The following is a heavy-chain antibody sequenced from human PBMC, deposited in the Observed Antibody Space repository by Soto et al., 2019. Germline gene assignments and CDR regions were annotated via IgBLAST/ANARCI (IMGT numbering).Heavy chain of an antibody. CDR1: GGSIVSYN. CDR3: ARFTLAPNITYFVFNWGGYSYRLGAVFDF. Sequence: LERLGVSESVSGGSIVSYNWSCIRQQPGKGLEWIGYIYYSGSTNYNPSLKSRVTISVDTSKNQFSLKLSSVTAADTAVYYCARFTLAPNITYFVFNWGGYSYRLGAVFDFWGQRTLVTGSS. D-gene: IGHD3-16*02. CDR2: IYYSGST. V-gene: IGHV4-59*01. J-gene: IGHJ4*02.